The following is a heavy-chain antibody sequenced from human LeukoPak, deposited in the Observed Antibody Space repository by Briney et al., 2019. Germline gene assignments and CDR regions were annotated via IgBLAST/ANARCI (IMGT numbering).Heavy chain of an antibody. Sequence: GGSLRLSCAASGFTFSSYSMNWVRQAPGKGLEWVSSISSSSYIYYADSVKGRFTISRDNAKNSLYLQMNSLRAEDTAVYYCARDWGGVRCSSTSCYLSWGQGTLVTVSS. CDR1: GFTFSSYS. CDR2: ISSSSYI. J-gene: IGHJ4*02. V-gene: IGHV3-21*01. D-gene: IGHD2-2*01. CDR3: ARDWGGVRCSSTSCYLS.